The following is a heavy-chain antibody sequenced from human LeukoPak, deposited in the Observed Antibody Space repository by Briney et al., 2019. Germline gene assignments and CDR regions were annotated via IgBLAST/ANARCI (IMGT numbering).Heavy chain of an antibody. V-gene: IGHV3-9*01. J-gene: IGHJ4*02. D-gene: IGHD6-19*01. CDR2: ISRNSGSI. CDR3: ARDLSAVAGKDRTDY. Sequence: GGSLRLSCAASGFTFDDYAMHWVRQAPGKGLEWVSGISRNSGSIGYADSVEGRFTISRDNTKNSMFLQMNSLRVEDTAVYYCARDLSAVAGKDRTDYWGQGALVTVSS. CDR1: GFTFDDYA.